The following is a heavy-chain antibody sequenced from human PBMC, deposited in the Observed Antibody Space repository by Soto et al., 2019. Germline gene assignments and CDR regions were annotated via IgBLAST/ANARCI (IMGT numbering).Heavy chain of an antibody. V-gene: IGHV4-59*01. CDR2: IYYSGST. CDR3: ARGVDGYSYPPNYFDY. CDR1: GDSISSYY. J-gene: IGHJ4*02. Sequence: SETLSLTCIVSGDSISSYYWSWIRQPPGNGLEWIGYIYYSGSTNYNPSLRSRVTISVDTSKNQFSLKLSSVTAADTAVYYCARGVDGYSYPPNYFDYWGQGTLVTVSS. D-gene: IGHD4-4*01.